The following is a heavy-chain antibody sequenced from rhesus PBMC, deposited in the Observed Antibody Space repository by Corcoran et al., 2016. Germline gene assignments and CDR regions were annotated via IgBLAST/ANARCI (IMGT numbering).Heavy chain of an antibody. D-gene: IGHD4-29*01. Sequence: QVQLQESGPGLVKPSETLSLTCTVSGGSTSGYYYWSWIRQPPGKGLEWIGGIYGNSASTYYNPSLKRRVTISKDTSKNQFSLKLSSVTAADTAVYYCARLYGSSYVANFDYWGQGVLVTVSS. CDR2: IYGNSAST. CDR1: GGSTSGYYY. J-gene: IGHJ4*01. CDR3: ARLYGSSYVANFDY. V-gene: IGHV4-143*01.